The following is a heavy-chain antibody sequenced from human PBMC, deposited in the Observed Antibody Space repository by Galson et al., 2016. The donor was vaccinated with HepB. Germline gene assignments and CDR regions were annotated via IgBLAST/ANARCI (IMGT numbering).Heavy chain of an antibody. CDR1: GFTFSSFA. CDR3: AKSRVLSGFYSSEDALGI. CDR2: LSTSGSPT. D-gene: IGHD3-3*01. J-gene: IGHJ3*02. V-gene: IGHV3-23*01. Sequence: SLRLSCAVSGFTFSSFAMNWVRQAPGKGLEWVSTLSTSGSPTYYADSVKGRFTISRDNSNNMLYLQMNTLRAEDTAIYYCAKSRVLSGFYSSEDALGIWGRGTMVLVSS.